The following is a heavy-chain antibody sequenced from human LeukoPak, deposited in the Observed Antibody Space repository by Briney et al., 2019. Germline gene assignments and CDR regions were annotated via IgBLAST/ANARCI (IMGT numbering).Heavy chain of an antibody. Sequence: SETLSLTCTVSGGSISSSSYYWGWIRQPPGKGLEWIGSTYYSGSTYSNPSLKSRVTISVDTSKNQFSLKLSSVTAADTAVFYCARERDSYDYYYGMDVWGQGTTVTVSS. J-gene: IGHJ6*02. D-gene: IGHD5-18*01. CDR3: ARERDSYDYYYGMDV. CDR1: GGSISSSSYY. V-gene: IGHV4-39*07. CDR2: TYYSGST.